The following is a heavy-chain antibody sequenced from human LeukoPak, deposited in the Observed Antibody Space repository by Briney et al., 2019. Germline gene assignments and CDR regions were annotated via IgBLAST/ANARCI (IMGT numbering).Heavy chain of an antibody. V-gene: IGHV4-4*07. Sequence: SETLSLTCTVSGGSISSYYWSWLRQPAGKGLEWIGRTYTSGSTNYNPSLKSRVTMSVDTSKNQFSLELSSVTAADTAVYYCAREECYDSSHFDYWGQGTLVTVSS. CDR2: TYTSGST. CDR1: GGSISSYY. CDR3: AREECYDSSHFDY. J-gene: IGHJ4*02. D-gene: IGHD3-22*01.